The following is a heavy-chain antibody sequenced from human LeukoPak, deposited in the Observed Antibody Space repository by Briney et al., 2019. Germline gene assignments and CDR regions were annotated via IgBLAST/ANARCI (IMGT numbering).Heavy chain of an antibody. CDR1: GFTFSSYA. J-gene: IGHJ4*02. CDR3: ARERGVSHPFDY. CDR2: ISYDGSNK. V-gene: IGHV3-30*04. D-gene: IGHD2-21*01. Sequence: PGGSLRLSCAASGFTFSSYALHWVRQSPSKGLECVAVISYDGSNKSYADSVKGRFTISRDNSMNTLYLQMHSLRDEDTAVYYCARERGVSHPFDYWGQGTLVTVSS.